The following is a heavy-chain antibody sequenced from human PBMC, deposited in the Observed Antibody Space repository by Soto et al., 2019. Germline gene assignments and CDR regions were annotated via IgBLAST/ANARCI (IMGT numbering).Heavy chain of an antibody. CDR2: IYYSGST. Sequence: QVQLQESGPGLVKPSQTLSLTCTVSGGSISSGGYYWSWIRQHPGKGLEWIGYIYYSGSTYYNPSLKSRVTISVDTSKNQFSLKLSSVTAADTAVYYCARDSPPLYYYGSGSSYGMDVWGQGTTVTVSS. J-gene: IGHJ6*02. D-gene: IGHD3-10*01. CDR1: GGSISSGGYY. CDR3: ARDSPPLYYYGSGSSYGMDV. V-gene: IGHV4-31*03.